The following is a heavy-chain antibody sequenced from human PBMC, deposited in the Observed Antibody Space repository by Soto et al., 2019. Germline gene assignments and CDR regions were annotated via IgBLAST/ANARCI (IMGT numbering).Heavy chain of an antibody. CDR2: IWYDGSNK. Sequence: PGGSLRLSCAASGFTFSSYGMHWVRQAPGKGLEWVAVIWYDGSNKYYADSVKGRFTISRDNSKNTLYLQMNSLRAEDTAVYYCARVRVGSGWYPRVNDAFDIRGQGTMVTVPS. CDR3: ARVRVGSGWYPRVNDAFDI. J-gene: IGHJ3*02. V-gene: IGHV3-33*01. CDR1: GFTFSSYG. D-gene: IGHD6-19*01.